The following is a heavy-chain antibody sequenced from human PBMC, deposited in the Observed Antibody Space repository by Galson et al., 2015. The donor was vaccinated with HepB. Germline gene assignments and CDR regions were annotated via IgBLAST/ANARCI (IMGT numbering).Heavy chain of an antibody. Sequence: SLRLSCAASGFTFSNYAMPWVRQAPGKGLEWVSAISGRGNNTYYADSVKGRFTISRDNSKNTMFLQMNSLRGEDTAVYYCARGLRHIVVVTAALWGQGTLVTVSS. CDR3: ARGLRHIVVVTAAL. CDR2: ISGRGNNT. CDR1: GFTFSNYA. J-gene: IGHJ4*02. V-gene: IGHV3-23*01. D-gene: IGHD2-21*02.